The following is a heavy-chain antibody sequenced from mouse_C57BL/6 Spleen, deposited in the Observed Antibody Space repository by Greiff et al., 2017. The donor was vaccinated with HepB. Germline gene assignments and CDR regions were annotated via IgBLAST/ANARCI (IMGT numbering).Heavy chain of an antibody. CDR3: ARYYSNYEDAMDY. J-gene: IGHJ4*01. CDR1: GYTFTSYW. V-gene: IGHV1-52*01. Sequence: QVQLQQSGAELVRPGSSVKLSCKASGYTFTSYWMHWVKQRPIQGLEWIGNIDPSDSETHYNQKFKDKATLTVDKSSSTAYMQLSSLTSEDSAVYYCARYYSNYEDAMDYWGQGTSVTVSS. CDR2: IDPSDSET. D-gene: IGHD2-5*01.